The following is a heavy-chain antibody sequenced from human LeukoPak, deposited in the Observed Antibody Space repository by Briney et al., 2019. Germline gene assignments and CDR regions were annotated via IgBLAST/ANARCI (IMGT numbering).Heavy chain of an antibody. CDR2: IYYSGST. J-gene: IGHJ4*02. Sequence: SETLSLTCTVSGGSISSYYWSWIRQPPGKGLEWIRYIYYSGSTYYNPSLKSRVTISVDTSKNQFSLKLSSVTAADTAVYYCARDVAAAGTRWFDYWGQGTLVTVSS. CDR3: ARDVAAAGTRWFDY. V-gene: IGHV4-59*12. CDR1: GGSISSYY. D-gene: IGHD6-13*01.